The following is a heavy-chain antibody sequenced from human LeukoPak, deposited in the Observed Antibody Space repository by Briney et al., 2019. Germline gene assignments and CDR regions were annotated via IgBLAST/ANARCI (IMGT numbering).Heavy chain of an antibody. CDR2: IYTSGST. J-gene: IGHJ5*02. CDR1: GGTISSGSYY. V-gene: IGHV4-61*02. Sequence: PSETLSLTCTVSGGTISSGSYYWSWIRQPAGKGLEWIGRIYTSGSTNYNPSLKSRVTMSVDTSKNQFSLKLSSVTAADTAVYYCARELVQVWFDPWGQGTLVTVSS. CDR3: ARELVQVWFDP. D-gene: IGHD6-13*01.